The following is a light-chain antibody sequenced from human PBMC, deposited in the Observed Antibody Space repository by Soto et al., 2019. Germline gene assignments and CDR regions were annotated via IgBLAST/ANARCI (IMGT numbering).Light chain of an antibody. CDR1: QSISSY. CDR3: QQYDSFSVT. V-gene: IGKV1-39*01. CDR2: AAS. J-gene: IGKJ1*01. Sequence: DIQITHSPSSLSASVLDRVTITCRASQSISSYLNWYQQKPGKAPKLLIYAASSLQSGVPSRFSGSGSGTDFTLAISSLQPEDYATYYCQQYDSFSVTFGQGTKVDIK.